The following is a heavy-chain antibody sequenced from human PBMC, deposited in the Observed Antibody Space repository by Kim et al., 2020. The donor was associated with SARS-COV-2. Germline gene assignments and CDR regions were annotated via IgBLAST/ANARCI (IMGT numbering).Heavy chain of an antibody. Sequence: SETLSLTCAVYGGSFSGYYWSWIRQPPGKGLEWIGEINHSGSTNYNPSLKSRVTISVDTSKNQFSLKLSSVTAADTAVYYCARGDVVVPAADYYYYGMDVWGQGTTVTVSS. CDR2: INHSGST. J-gene: IGHJ6*02. V-gene: IGHV4-34*01. CDR3: ARGDVVVPAADYYYYGMDV. D-gene: IGHD2-2*01. CDR1: GGSFSGYY.